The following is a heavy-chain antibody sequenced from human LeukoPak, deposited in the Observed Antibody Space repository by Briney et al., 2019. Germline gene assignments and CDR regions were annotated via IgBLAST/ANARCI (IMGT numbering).Heavy chain of an antibody. V-gene: IGHV3-48*01. D-gene: IGHD2-8*01. Sequence: HPGGSLRLSCAASGFTFSTYNMNWVRQAPGKGLEWVSYISVSSSTIYYGDSVKGRFTISRDNAKNSLYLQMNSLRAEDTAVYYCARDAPLRVPMLFDIWGQGTMVTVSS. CDR2: ISVSSSTI. CDR3: ARDAPLRVPMLFDI. J-gene: IGHJ3*02. CDR1: GFTFSTYN.